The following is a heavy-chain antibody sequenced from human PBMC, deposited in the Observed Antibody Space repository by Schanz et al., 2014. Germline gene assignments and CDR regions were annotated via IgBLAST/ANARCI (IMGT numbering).Heavy chain of an antibody. D-gene: IGHD3-9*01. Sequence: QVQLVQSGAEVKKPGASVKVSCKASGYTFTSYGISWVRQAPGQGLEWMGWISAYNGNTKYPQKLQGRVTMTTDTSTSTAYMALCSVRSDVTAVDYCARDAADYYGILAEDDYWGQGTLVTVSS. CDR3: ARDAADYYGILAEDDY. CDR2: ISAYNGNT. V-gene: IGHV1-18*01. CDR1: GYTFTSYG. J-gene: IGHJ4*02.